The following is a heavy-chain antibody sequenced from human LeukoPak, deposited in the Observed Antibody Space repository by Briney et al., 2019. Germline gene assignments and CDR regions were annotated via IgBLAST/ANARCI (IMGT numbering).Heavy chain of an antibody. CDR2: IYYSGST. CDR3: ARETVGGAFDI. J-gene: IGHJ3*02. D-gene: IGHD1-26*01. CDR1: GGSISSYY. Sequence: IPSETLSLTCTVSGGSISSYYWSWIRQPPGKGLEWIGYIYYSGSTNYNPSLKSRVTISVDTSKNQFSLKLSSVTAADTAVYYCARETVGGAFDIWGQGTMVTVSS. V-gene: IGHV4-59*01.